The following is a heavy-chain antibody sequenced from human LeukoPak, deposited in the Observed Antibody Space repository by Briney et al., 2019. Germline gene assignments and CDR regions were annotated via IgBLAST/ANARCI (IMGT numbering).Heavy chain of an antibody. CDR1: GYTFTGYY. Sequence: ASVKVSCKASGYTFTGYYMHWVRQAPGQGLEWMGWINPNSGGTNYAQKFQGRVTMTRDTSNSTASMELTSLRSDDTAVFYCARASLADLDCCGQGTLDTVSS. CDR3: ARASLADLDC. CDR2: INPNSGGT. D-gene: IGHD2-2*01. V-gene: IGHV1-2*02. J-gene: IGHJ4*02.